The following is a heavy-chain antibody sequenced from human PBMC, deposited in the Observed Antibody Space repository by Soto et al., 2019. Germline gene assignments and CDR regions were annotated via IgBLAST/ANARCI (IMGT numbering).Heavy chain of an antibody. V-gene: IGHV4-4*07. J-gene: IGHJ5*02. CDR2: IYTSGST. CDR3: ARESTVAGTDNWFDP. Sequence: PSATLALTCTVSGAFICGYYWSWMRQPAGKGLEWIGRIYTSGSTKYSPSLKSRATMSVDTSKKQFSLKLNSVTAADTAVYYCARESTVAGTDNWFDPWGQGTLVTVSS. CDR1: GAFICGYY. D-gene: IGHD6-13*01.